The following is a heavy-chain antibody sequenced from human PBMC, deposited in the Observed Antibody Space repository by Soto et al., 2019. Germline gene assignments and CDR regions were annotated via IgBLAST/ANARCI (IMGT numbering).Heavy chain of an antibody. D-gene: IGHD1-20*01. V-gene: IGHV3-23*01. CDR1: GFNFNIYA. CDR2: TGATGRTT. CDR3: ATVHNTSRSFDY. Sequence: GGSLRLSCAASGFNFNIYAMTWVRQAPGKGLEWVSTTGATGRTTYYADSVKGRFTVSRDNSKNTLDLQMSNLRAEDTAVYYCATVHNTSRSFDYWGQGTLVTVSS. J-gene: IGHJ4*02.